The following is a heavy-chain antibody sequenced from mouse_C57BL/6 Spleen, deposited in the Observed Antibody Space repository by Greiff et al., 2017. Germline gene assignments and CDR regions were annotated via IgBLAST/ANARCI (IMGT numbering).Heavy chain of an antibody. CDR3: ARAEDYDGDFDY. D-gene: IGHD2-4*01. V-gene: IGHV5-16*01. CDR1: GFTFSDYY. J-gene: IGHJ2*01. CDR2: INYDGSST. Sequence: EVMLVESEGGLVQPGSSMKLSCTASGFTFSDYYMAWVRQVPEKGLEWVANINYDGSSTYYLDSLKSRFIISRDNAKNILYLQMSSLKSEDTATYYCARAEDYDGDFDYGGQGTTLTVSS.